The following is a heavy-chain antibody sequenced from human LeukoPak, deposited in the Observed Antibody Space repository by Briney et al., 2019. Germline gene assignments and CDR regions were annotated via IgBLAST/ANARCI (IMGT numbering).Heavy chain of an antibody. V-gene: IGHV3-23*01. J-gene: IGHJ4*02. Sequence: PGGSLRLSCAVSGFFFAGYVMTWLPQAPGKGLVWVSGIALNDDDTDYADSVRGRFTISRDNFQSSLYLQMNSLRAEDTAVYYCARLILTGVPTRGYFDSWGQGTLVTVSS. CDR2: IALNDDDT. CDR1: GFFFAGYV. CDR3: ARLILTGVPTRGYFDS. D-gene: IGHD3-9*01.